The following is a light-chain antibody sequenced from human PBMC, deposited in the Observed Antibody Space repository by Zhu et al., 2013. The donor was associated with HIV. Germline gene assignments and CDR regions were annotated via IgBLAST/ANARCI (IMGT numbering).Light chain of an antibody. CDR2: GAS. J-gene: IGKJ4*01. Sequence: EIVLTQSPGTLSLSPGERATLSCRASQSMSSNFLAWYQQKPGQAPRLLIYGASTRATGIPARFSGSGSGTEFTLTINSLQSEDFAVYYCQQYYTTPRTFGGGTKVEIK. CDR1: QSMSSN. V-gene: IGKV3-15*01. CDR3: QQYYTTPRT.